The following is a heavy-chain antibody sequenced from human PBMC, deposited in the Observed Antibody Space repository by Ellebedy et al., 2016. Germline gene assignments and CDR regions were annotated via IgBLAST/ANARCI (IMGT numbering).Heavy chain of an antibody. V-gene: IGHV3-74*01. Sequence: GGSLRLSCAASGFTFSSYWMHWVRQAPGKGLVWASRIKNDGSSIGYAESVKGRFTISRDNAKNTLYLQMNSLRAEDTAVYYCAREISNCAGDCLGYWGQGTLVTVSS. D-gene: IGHD2-21*01. CDR1: GFTFSSYW. CDR3: AREISNCAGDCLGY. CDR2: IKNDGSSI. J-gene: IGHJ4*02.